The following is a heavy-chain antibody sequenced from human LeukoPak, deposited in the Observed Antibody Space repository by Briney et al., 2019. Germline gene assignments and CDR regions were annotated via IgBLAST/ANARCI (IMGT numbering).Heavy chain of an antibody. J-gene: IGHJ4*02. CDR1: GFTFSSYW. CDR3: ARDGYSSSFYFDY. D-gene: IGHD6-6*01. Sequence: PGGSLRLSCAAPGFTFSSYWMHWVRQAPGKGLVWVSRINSDGSRTTYADSVKGRFTFSRDNAKNTLYLQMNSLRAEDTAVYYCARDGYSSSFYFDYWGQGTLVTVSS. CDR2: INSDGSRT. V-gene: IGHV3-74*01.